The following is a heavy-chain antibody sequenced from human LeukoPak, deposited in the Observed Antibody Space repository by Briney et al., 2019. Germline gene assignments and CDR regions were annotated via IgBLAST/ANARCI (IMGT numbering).Heavy chain of an antibody. V-gene: IGHV3-30*02. CDR1: GFTFSSYG. Sequence: GGSLRLSCAASGFTFSSYGMHWVRQAPGKGLEWVAFIRYDGSNKYYADSVKGRFTISRDNSKNTLYLQMNSLRAEDTAVYYCAKDTMVRGVTYPYMDVWGKGTTVTISS. D-gene: IGHD3-10*01. CDR2: IRYDGSNK. J-gene: IGHJ6*03. CDR3: AKDTMVRGVTYPYMDV.